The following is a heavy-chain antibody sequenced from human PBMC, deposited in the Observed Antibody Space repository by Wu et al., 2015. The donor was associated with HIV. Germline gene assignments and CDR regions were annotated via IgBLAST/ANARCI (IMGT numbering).Heavy chain of an antibody. V-gene: IGHV1-69*13. CDR3: AGGGGRTPMDPFDF. J-gene: IGHJ4*02. CDR1: GATFSSYA. CDR2: LIPMYGTA. D-gene: IGHD5-18*01. Sequence: QVQLLQSGAEVKKPGSSVRVSCKASGATFSSYALSWVRQAPGQGLEWMGRLIPMYGTADYAQKFQGRVTITADVSTSTAYMDVSSLRSDDTAVYYCAGGGGRTPMDPFDFWGQGTLVTVSS.